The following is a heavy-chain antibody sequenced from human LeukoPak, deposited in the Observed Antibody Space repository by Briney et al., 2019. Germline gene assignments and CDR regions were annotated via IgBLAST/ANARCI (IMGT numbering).Heavy chain of an antibody. V-gene: IGHV4-39*07. CDR1: GGSISSSSYY. CDR3: ARDVSHRLFYDSSGYYILFDY. CDR2: IYYSGST. Sequence: SETLSLTRTVSGGSISSSSYYWGWIRQPPGKGLEWIGSIYYSGSTYYNPSLKSRVTISVDTSKNQFSLKLSSVTAADTAVYYCARDVSHRLFYDSSGYYILFDYWGQGTLVTVSS. J-gene: IGHJ4*02. D-gene: IGHD3-22*01.